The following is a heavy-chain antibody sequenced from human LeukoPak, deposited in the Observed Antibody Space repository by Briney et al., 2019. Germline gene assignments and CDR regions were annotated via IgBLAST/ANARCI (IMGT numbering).Heavy chain of an antibody. J-gene: IGHJ4*02. Sequence: SETLSLTCTVSGGSISSYYWSWIRQPAGKGLEWIGRIYTSGSTNYNPSLKSRVTMSVDTSKNQFSLRLSSVTAADTAVYYCARDHDYGDYPDYWGQGTLVTVSS. CDR2: IYTSGST. V-gene: IGHV4-4*07. D-gene: IGHD4-17*01. CDR3: ARDHDYGDYPDY. CDR1: GGSISSYY.